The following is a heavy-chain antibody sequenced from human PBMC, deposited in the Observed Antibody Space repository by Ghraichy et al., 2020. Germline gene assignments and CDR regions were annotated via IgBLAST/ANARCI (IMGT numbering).Heavy chain of an antibody. D-gene: IGHD3-22*01. J-gene: IGHJ4*02. V-gene: IGHV3-23*01. CDR2: ISESGGST. Sequence: GGSLRLSCAASGFTFSSYAMSWVRQAPGKGLEWVSGISESGGSTFYADSVKGRFTISRDNSKNTLYLQMNSLRAEDTAVYYCAKARAYYYDNSGNNQGVYYFDYWGQGTLVTVSS. CDR1: GFTFSSYA. CDR3: AKARAYYYDNSGNNQGVYYFDY.